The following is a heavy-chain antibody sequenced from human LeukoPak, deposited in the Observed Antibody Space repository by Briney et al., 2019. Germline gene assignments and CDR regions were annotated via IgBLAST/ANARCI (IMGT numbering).Heavy chain of an antibody. V-gene: IGHV3-53*01. D-gene: IGHD2-15*01. CDR2: IYSGGST. CDR3: AKQLGYCSDGSCYFPY. CDR1: GFTVSSNY. Sequence: PGGSLRLSCAASGFTVSSNYMSWVRQAPGEGLEWVSVIYSGGSTYYADSVQGRFTISRDNSKSTLCLQMNSLRAEDTAVYYCAKQLGYCSDGSCYFPYWGQGTLVTVSS. J-gene: IGHJ4*02.